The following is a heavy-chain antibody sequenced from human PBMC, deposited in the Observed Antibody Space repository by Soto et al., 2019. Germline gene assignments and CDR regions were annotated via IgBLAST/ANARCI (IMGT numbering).Heavy chain of an antibody. J-gene: IGHJ4*02. D-gene: IGHD5-12*01. CDR1: GFTFSSYG. CDR2: ISYDGSNK. Sequence: GGSLRLSCAASGFTFSSYGMHWVRQAPGKGLEWVAVISYDGSNKYYADSVKGRFTISRDNSKNTLYLQMNSLRAEDTAVYYCAKDQSVAPLAFDYWGQGTLVTVSS. V-gene: IGHV3-30*18. CDR3: AKDQSVAPLAFDY.